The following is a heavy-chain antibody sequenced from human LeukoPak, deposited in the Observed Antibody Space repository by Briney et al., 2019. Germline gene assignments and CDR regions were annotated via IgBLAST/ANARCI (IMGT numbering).Heavy chain of an antibody. V-gene: IGHV4-59*05. CDR3: ARHDYYGSGSPNWFDP. CDR2: IYYSGST. D-gene: IGHD3-10*01. Sequence: PSETLSLTCTVSGGSISSYYWSWIRQPPGKGLEWIGSIYYSGSTYYNPSLKSRVTISVDMSENQFSLKLSSVTAADTAVYYCARHDYYGSGSPNWFDPWGQGTLVTVSS. J-gene: IGHJ5*02. CDR1: GGSISSYY.